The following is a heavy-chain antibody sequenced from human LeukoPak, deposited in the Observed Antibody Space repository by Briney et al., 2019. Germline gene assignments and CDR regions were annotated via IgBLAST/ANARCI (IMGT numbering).Heavy chain of an antibody. J-gene: IGHJ4*02. CDR3: ARDQGIKWLRLGCFDY. V-gene: IGHV1-18*01. CDR1: GYTFTSYG. D-gene: IGHD5-12*01. CDR2: ISAYNGNT. Sequence: GASVKVSCKASGYTFTSYGISWVRQAPGQGLEWMGWISAYNGNTNYAQKLQGRVTMTTDTSTSTAYMELRSLRSDDTAVYYCARDQGIKWLRLGCFDYWGQGTLVTVSS.